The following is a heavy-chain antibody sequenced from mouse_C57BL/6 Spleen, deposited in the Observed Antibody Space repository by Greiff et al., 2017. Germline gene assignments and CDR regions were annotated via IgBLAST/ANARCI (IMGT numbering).Heavy chain of an antibody. V-gene: IGHV3-6*01. J-gene: IGHJ2*01. CDR1: GYSITSGYY. D-gene: IGHD2-4*01. CDR3: ARYDYDRYYFDY. CDR2: ISYDGSN. Sequence: EVQLVESGPGLVKPSQSLSLTCSVTGYSITSGYYWNWIRQFPGNKLEWMGYISYDGSNNYNPSLKNRISITRDTSKNQFFLKLNSVTTEDTATYYCARYDYDRYYFDYWGQGTTLTVSS.